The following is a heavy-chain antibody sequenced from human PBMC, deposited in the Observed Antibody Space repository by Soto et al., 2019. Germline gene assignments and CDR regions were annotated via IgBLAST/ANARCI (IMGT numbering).Heavy chain of an antibody. CDR3: ARDKVNWNYGDYYGMDV. CDR2: IWYDGSNK. J-gene: IGHJ6*02. V-gene: IGHV3-33*01. Sequence: QVQLVESGGGVVQPGWSLRLSCAASGFTFSSYGMHWVRQAPGKGLEWVAVIWYDGSNKYYADSVKGRFTISRDNSKNTLYLQMNSLRAEDTAVYYCARDKVNWNYGDYYGMDVWGQGTTVTVSS. CDR1: GFTFSSYG. D-gene: IGHD1-7*01.